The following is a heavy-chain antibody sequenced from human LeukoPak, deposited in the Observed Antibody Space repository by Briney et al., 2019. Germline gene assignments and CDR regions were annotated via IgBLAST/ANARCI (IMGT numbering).Heavy chain of an antibody. V-gene: IGHV3-23*01. D-gene: IGHD5-18*01. Sequence: GGSLRLSCAASGFTFRTYALSWVRQAPREALEWVSGISGTGFSTYYADSVKGRFTISRDNSKYTLYLQMNSLRAEDTAVYYCAKRPHSSGYYFDYWGQGTLVTVSS. J-gene: IGHJ4*02. CDR2: ISGTGFST. CDR3: AKRPHSSGYYFDY. CDR1: GFTFRTYA.